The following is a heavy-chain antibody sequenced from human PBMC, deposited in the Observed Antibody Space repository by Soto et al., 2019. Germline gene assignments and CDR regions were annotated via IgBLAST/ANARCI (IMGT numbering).Heavy chain of an antibody. V-gene: IGHV3-30-3*01. Sequence: GSLRLSCAASGFTFSSYAMHWVRQAPGKGLEWVAVISYDGSNKYYADSVKGRFTISRDNSKNTLYLQMNSLRAEDTAVYYCARNYYGMDVWGQGTTVTVSS. J-gene: IGHJ6*02. CDR1: GFTFSSYA. CDR3: ARNYYGMDV. CDR2: ISYDGSNK.